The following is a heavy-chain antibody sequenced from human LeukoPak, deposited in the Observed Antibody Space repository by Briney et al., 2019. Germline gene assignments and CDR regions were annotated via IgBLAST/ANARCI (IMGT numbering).Heavy chain of an antibody. Sequence: SETLSLTCAVYGGSFSDYYWSWIRQPPGKGLEWIGSIYYSGSTYYNPSLKSRVTISVDTSKNQFSLKLSSVTAADTAVYYCARDMEGGDTYYDYVWGSYGDAFDIWGQGTMVTVSS. CDR3: ARDMEGGDTYYDYVWGSYGDAFDI. J-gene: IGHJ3*02. D-gene: IGHD3-16*01. CDR2: IYYSGST. V-gene: IGHV4-34*01. CDR1: GGSFSDYY.